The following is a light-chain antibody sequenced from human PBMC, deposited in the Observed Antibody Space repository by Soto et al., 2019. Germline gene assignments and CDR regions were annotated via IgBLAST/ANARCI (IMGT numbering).Light chain of an antibody. V-gene: IGKV1-5*03. Sequence: DIQMTQSPSTLSASVGDRVTITCRASQSVSSWLAWYQQRPGKAPKLLIHKASRLESGVSSRFSGSGSGTEFTLTISSLQPDDFATYYCQEYQTWTLGLGTKVELK. CDR2: KAS. CDR1: QSVSSW. J-gene: IGKJ1*01. CDR3: QEYQTWT.